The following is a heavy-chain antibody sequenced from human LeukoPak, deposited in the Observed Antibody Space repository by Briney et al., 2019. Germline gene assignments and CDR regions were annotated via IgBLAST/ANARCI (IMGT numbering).Heavy chain of an antibody. Sequence: SETLSLTCAVSGYSISSGYYWGWIRQPPGKGLEWIGSIYHSGSTYYNPSLKSRVTISVDTSKNQFSLKLSSVTAADTAVYYCARRGSGWEVYYFDYWGQGTLATVSS. CDR2: IYHSGST. CDR1: GYSISSGYY. V-gene: IGHV4-38-2*01. CDR3: ARRGSGWEVYYFDY. J-gene: IGHJ4*02. D-gene: IGHD6-19*01.